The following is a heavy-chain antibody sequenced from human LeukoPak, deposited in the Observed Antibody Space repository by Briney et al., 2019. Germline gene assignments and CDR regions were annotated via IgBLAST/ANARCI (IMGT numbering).Heavy chain of an antibody. V-gene: IGHV3-49*04. Sequence: PGRSLRLSCTASGFTFGDYAMNWVRQAPGKGLEWVGFIRSKAYGGTPEYAASAKGRFTISRDDSKTIAYLQMNSLKTEDTAVYYCTRSSIVAQGYDYYFDHWGQGTLVTVSS. D-gene: IGHD6-6*01. J-gene: IGHJ4*02. CDR3: TRSSIVAQGYDYYFDH. CDR1: GFTFGDYA. CDR2: IRSKAYGGTP.